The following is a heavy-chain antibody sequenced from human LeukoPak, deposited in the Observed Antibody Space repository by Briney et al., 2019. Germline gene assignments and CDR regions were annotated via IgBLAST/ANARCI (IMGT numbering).Heavy chain of an antibody. CDR3: AKSVPLGIVAVPAAIRPFDY. CDR1: GFTFSSYA. D-gene: IGHD2-2*02. J-gene: IGHJ4*02. Sequence: GGSLRLSCAASGFTFSSYAMSWVRQAPGKGLEWVSAISGSGGSTYYADSVKGRFTISRDNSKNTLYLQMNSLRAEDTAVYYCAKSVPLGIVAVPAAIRPFDYWGQGTLVTVSS. CDR2: ISGSGGST. V-gene: IGHV3-23*01.